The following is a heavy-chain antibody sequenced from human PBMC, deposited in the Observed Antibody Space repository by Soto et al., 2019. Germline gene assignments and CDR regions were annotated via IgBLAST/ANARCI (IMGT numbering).Heavy chain of an antibody. D-gene: IGHD2-2*01. Sequence: PGGSLRLSCAASGFTFSSYWMHWVRQAPGKGLVWVSRINSDGSSTSYADSVKGRFTISRDNAKNTLYLQMNSLRAEDTAVYYCARTKGYAGPVYYYGMDVWGQGTTVTVSS. CDR3: ARTKGYAGPVYYYGMDV. J-gene: IGHJ6*02. CDR2: INSDGSST. V-gene: IGHV3-74*01. CDR1: GFTFSSYW.